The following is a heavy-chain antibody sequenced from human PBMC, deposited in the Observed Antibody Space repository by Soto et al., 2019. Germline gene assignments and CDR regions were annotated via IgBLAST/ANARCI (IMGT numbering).Heavy chain of an antibody. J-gene: IGHJ4*02. D-gene: IGHD1-20*01. CDR2: IRSKAYGGTT. CDR3: TRAVTGTTGAY. Sequence: GGSLRLSCTASGFTFGDYAMSWVRQAPGKGLEWVGFIRSKAYGGTTEYAASVKGRFTISRDDSKSIAYLQMNSLKTEDTAVYYCTRAVTGTTGAYWGQGTLVTVSS. V-gene: IGHV3-49*04. CDR1: GFTFGDYA.